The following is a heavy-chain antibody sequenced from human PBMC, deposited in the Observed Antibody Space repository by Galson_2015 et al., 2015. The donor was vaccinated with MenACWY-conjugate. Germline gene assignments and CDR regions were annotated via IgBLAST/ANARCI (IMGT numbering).Heavy chain of an antibody. D-gene: IGHD2-15*01. CDR1: GYTLSKLS. CDR3: ASVRTGYCHCGTCYGLDV. CDR2: FATENAET. V-gene: IGHV1-24*01. Sequence: SVKVSCKVSGYTLSKLSMYWVRQAPGKGLEWMGGFATENAETVYAEKFLGRVTVTEDPSTDTVYMELSSLRSDDTAIYYCASVRTGYCHCGTCYGLDVWGQGTTV. J-gene: IGHJ6*02.